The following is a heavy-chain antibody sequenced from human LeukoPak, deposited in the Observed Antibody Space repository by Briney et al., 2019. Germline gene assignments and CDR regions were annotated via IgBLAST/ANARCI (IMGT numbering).Heavy chain of an antibody. CDR2: ISGSGGST. V-gene: IGHV3-23*01. Sequence: GGSLRLSCAASGFTFSDYYMSWIRQAPGKGLEWVSAISGSGGSTYYADSVKGRFTISRDNSKNTLYLQMNSLRAEDTAVYYCAKEGQQWPYAFDIWGQGTMVTVSS. CDR1: GFTFSDYY. J-gene: IGHJ3*02. CDR3: AKEGQQWPYAFDI. D-gene: IGHD6-19*01.